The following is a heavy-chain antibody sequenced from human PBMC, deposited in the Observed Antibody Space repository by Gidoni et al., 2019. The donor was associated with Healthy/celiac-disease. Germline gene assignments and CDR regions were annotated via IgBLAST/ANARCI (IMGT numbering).Heavy chain of an antibody. CDR3: AKNSSPARRYYYYGMDV. J-gene: IGHJ6*02. Sequence: EVQLVESGGGLVQPGRSLRLSCAASGFTFDDYAMHWVRQAPGKGLEWVSGISWNSGSIGYADSVKGRFTISRDNAKNSLYLQMNSLRAEDTALYYCAKNSSPARRYYYYGMDVWGQGTTVTVSS. D-gene: IGHD6-13*01. CDR1: GFTFDDYA. CDR2: ISWNSGSI. V-gene: IGHV3-9*01.